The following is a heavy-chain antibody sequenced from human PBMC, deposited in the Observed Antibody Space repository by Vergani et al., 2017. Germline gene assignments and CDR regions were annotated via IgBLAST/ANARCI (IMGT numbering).Heavy chain of an antibody. Sequence: QVQLVESGGGVVQTGRSLRLSCAASGFTFSSYAMHWVRQAPGKGLEWVAVISYDGSNKYYADSVKGRFTISRDNSKNTLYLQMNSLRAEDTAVSYCARDRVIRENYYYMDVWGKGTTVTVSS. D-gene: IGHD3-22*01. V-gene: IGHV3-30-3*01. CDR3: ARDRVIRENYYYMDV. CDR2: ISYDGSNK. CDR1: GFTFSSYA. J-gene: IGHJ6*03.